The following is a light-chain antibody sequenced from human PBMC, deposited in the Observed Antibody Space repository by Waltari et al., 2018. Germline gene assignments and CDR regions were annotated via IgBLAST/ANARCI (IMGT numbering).Light chain of an antibody. J-gene: IGKJ4*01. V-gene: IGKV1-5*03. CDR3: QQYDSYPVT. CDR2: QTS. Sequence: DIQMTQSPSTLSAFVGDRVTITCRASQSINNWLAWYQQKPVKAPNVLIYQTSLLESGVPSRFSGGGAGTEFTLTISSLQPDDSATYFCQQYDSYPVTFGGGTKVQIK. CDR1: QSINNW.